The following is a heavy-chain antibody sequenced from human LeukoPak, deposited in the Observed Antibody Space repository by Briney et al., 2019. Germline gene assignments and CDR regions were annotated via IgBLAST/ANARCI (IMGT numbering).Heavy chain of an antibody. CDR3: GSAGSITKHYYMDV. V-gene: IGHV4-39*07. J-gene: IGHJ6*03. CDR1: GGSISSSSYY. CDR2: IYHSGST. Sequence: SETLSLTCTVSGGSISSSSYYWGWIRQPPGKGLEWIGSIYHSGSTYYNPSLKSRVTISVDTSKNEFSLKLSSVTAADTAVYYCGSAGSITKHYYMDVWGKGTTVTVSS. D-gene: IGHD3-3*01.